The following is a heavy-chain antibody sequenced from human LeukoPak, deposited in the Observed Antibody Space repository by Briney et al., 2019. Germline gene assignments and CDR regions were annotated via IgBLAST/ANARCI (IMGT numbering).Heavy chain of an antibody. Sequence: GASVKVSCKASGGTFSSYAISWVRQAPGQGLEWMGGIIPIFGTANYAQEFQGRVTITADESTSTAYMELSSLRSEDTAVYYCARGGSSWYPYFDYWGQGTLVTVSS. CDR2: IIPIFGTA. V-gene: IGHV1-69*13. CDR3: ARGGSSWYPYFDY. J-gene: IGHJ4*02. CDR1: GGTFSSYA. D-gene: IGHD6-13*01.